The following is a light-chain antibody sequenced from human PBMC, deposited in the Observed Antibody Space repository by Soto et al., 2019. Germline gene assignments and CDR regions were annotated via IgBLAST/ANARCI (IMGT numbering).Light chain of an antibody. Sequence: EIVLTQSPATLSLSPGERVTLSCRASQSVSSYLAWYQQKPGQAPRLLIYDASNRATGIPARFSGSGSGTDFTLTISSLEPEDFAVYYCQQRSNRPLTFGGGTKVDIK. J-gene: IGKJ4*01. CDR1: QSVSSY. V-gene: IGKV3-11*01. CDR2: DAS. CDR3: QQRSNRPLT.